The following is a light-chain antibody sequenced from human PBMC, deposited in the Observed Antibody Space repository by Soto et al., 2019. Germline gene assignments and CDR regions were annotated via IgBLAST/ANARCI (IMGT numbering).Light chain of an antibody. J-gene: IGLJ2*01. CDR1: SGHSSYA. CDR3: QSWGTGVV. Sequence: QLVLTQSPSASASLGASVKLTCTLSSGHSSYAIAWHQQQPEKGPRYLMKLNSDGSHSKGDGSHDRFSGSSSGAERYHTFSSLQSEDESDYDCQSWGTGVVFGGGTKLTVL. V-gene: IGLV4-69*01. CDR2: LNSDGSH.